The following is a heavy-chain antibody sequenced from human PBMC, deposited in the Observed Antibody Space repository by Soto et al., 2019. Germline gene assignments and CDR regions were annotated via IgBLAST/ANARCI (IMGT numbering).Heavy chain of an antibody. CDR1: GDSVSSNSAV. D-gene: IGHD3-16*01. J-gene: IGHJ5*02. Sequence: SQTLSLTCAISGDSVSSNSAVWHWIRQSPSRGLEWLGKTYYRSKWYNEYAVSVKSRITINPDTSKNQFFLHRNSVTPEDTAVYYCTRGINSETGNWFDPWGQGTLVTVSS. CDR3: TRGINSETGNWFDP. V-gene: IGHV6-1*01. CDR2: TYYRSKWYN.